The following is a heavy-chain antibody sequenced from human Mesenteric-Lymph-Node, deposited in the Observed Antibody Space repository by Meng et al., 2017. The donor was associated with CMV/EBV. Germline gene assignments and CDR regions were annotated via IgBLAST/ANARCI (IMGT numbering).Heavy chain of an antibody. D-gene: IGHD3-16*01. CDR1: GFIFNNYW. V-gene: IGHV3-74*01. Sequence: GESLKISCAASGFIFNNYWMHWVRQGPGKGLMWVSRIDNDGSSTTYADSVKGRFTISRDNAKNTLYLQMDSLRAEDTAVYYCVRGASYSYGVDVWGQGTTVTVSS. J-gene: IGHJ6*02. CDR3: VRGASYSYGVDV. CDR2: IDNDGSST.